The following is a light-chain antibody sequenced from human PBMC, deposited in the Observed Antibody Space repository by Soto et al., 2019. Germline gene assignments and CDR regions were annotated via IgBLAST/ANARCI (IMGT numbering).Light chain of an antibody. CDR1: QSLTGG. V-gene: IGKV1-5*01. J-gene: IGKJ2*01. CDR2: DVS. Sequence: DIQMTPSPSTLTASIGDRVTLTCRASQSLTGGLAWYQQKPGRRPKLLIYDVSILESGVPSRFSGSESGTDFTLTISSLRLDDFATFYCQQYKVYPYTFGQGTRLDI. CDR3: QQYKVYPYT.